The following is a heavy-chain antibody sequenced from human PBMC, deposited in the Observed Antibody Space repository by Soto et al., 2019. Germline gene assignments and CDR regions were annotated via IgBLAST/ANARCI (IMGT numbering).Heavy chain of an antibody. J-gene: IGHJ4*02. D-gene: IGHD3-3*01. CDR3: ARHVGGSYFFAS. CDR2: IYYSGST. CDR1: GGSISSYY. V-gene: IGHV4-59*08. Sequence: SETLSLTCTVSGGSISSYYWIWIRQPPGKGLEWIGYIYYSGSTNYNPSLKSRVTISVDTSKNQFSLRLSSVTAADTAVYYCARHVGGSYFFASWGQGTLVTVSS.